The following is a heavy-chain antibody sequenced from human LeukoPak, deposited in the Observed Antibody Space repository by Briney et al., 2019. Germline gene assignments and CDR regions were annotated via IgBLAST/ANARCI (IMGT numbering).Heavy chain of an antibody. CDR3: ARESSSLPLLSY. V-gene: IGHV3-48*03. Sequence: GGSLRLSCAASGFTFSNYEMNWVRQAPGKGLEWVSYISSSGNTIYYADSVKGRFTISRDSAKNSLYLQMNSLTAEDTAIYYCARESSSLPLLSYWGQGTLVTVSS. CDR2: ISSSGNTI. J-gene: IGHJ4*02. CDR1: GFTFSNYE. D-gene: IGHD6-6*01.